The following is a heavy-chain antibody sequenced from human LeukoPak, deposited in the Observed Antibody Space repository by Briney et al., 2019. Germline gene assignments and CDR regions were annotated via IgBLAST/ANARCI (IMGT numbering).Heavy chain of an antibody. CDR1: QLTFSHYG. V-gene: IGHV3-33*08. CDR3: ARDAQRGFDYSNSLRY. Sequence: GGSLTLSCVASQLTFSHYGMHWVRQAPGRGLEWVAVIWSDGTNQYYADSVKGRFTISRDDSQKTVYLQMNGLRVEDTAVYFCARDAQRGFDYSNSLRYWGQGTLVTVSS. CDR2: IWSDGTNQ. D-gene: IGHD4-11*01. J-gene: IGHJ4*02.